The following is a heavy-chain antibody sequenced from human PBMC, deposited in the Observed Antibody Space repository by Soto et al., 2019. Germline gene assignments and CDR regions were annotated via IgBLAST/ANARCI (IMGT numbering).Heavy chain of an antibody. Sequence: QVQLVESGVGVVQPGRSLRLSCVASGFTFSNNGIHWVRQAPGKGLEWVAVISSDGSKKYYADSVKGRFTISRDNSKNTLYLQINSLRAEDTAVYYCAMDLYGGSSRFDYWGQGTLVTVSS. CDR3: AMDLYGGSSRFDY. CDR2: ISSDGSKK. V-gene: IGHV3-30*03. D-gene: IGHD2-15*01. J-gene: IGHJ4*02. CDR1: GFTFSNNG.